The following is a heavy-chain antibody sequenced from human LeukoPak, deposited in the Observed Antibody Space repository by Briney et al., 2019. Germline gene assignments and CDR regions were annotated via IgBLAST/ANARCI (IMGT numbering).Heavy chain of an antibody. J-gene: IGHJ5*02. V-gene: IGHV3-21*01. CDR1: GFTFSSYS. D-gene: IGHD3-22*01. Sequence: GGSLRLSCAASGFTFSSYSMNWVRQAPGKGLEWVSSISSSSSYIYYADSVKGRFTISRDNAKNSLYLQMNSLRAEDTAVYYCASASSGYYYNWFDPWGQGTLVTVSS. CDR2: ISSSSSYI. CDR3: ASASSGYYYNWFDP.